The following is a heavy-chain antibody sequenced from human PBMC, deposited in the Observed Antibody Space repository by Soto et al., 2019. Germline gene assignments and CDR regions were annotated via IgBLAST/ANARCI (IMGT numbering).Heavy chain of an antibody. J-gene: IGHJ6*02. V-gene: IGHV4-31*03. CDR3: ARDRKVRGVIISGYYYYCGMDV. CDR2: IYYSGST. D-gene: IGHD3-10*01. Sequence: SETLSLTCTVSGGSISSGGYYWSWIRQHPGKGLEWIGYIYYSGSTYYNPSLKSRVTISVDTSKNQFSLKLSSVTAADTAVYYCARDRKVRGVIISGYYYYCGMDVWGQGTTVTVSS. CDR1: GGSISSGGYY.